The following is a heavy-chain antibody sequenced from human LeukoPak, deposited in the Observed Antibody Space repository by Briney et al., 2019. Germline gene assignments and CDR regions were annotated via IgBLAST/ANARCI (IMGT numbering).Heavy chain of an antibody. CDR3: ARGRGSGSYLYNFVS. V-gene: IGHV4-4*09. CDR2: ILTSGST. Sequence: SETLSLTCTVSGGSISSYHWSWVRQPPGKGLEWIGYILTSGSTNYNPSLKSRLTISVDTSKNKFTLKVNSVTAADTPVYYCARGRGSGSYLYNFVSWLQGKLVTVSS. D-gene: IGHD1-26*01. CDR1: GGSISSYH. J-gene: IGHJ4*02.